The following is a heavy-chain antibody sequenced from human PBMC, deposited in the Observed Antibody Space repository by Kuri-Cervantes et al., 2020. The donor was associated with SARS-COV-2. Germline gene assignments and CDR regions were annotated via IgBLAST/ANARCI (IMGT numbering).Heavy chain of an antibody. V-gene: IGHV3-23*01. CDR2: ISGSGGST. CDR1: GFTFSSYA. Sequence: GESLKISCAASGFTFSSYAMSWVRQAPGKGLEWVSAISGSGGSTYYADSVKGRFTISRDNSKNTLYLQMNSLRAEDTAVYYCAKSVGDFWSGYPEAYYYGMDVWGQGTTVTVSS. CDR3: AKSVGDFWSGYPEAYYYGMDV. D-gene: IGHD3-3*01. J-gene: IGHJ6*02.